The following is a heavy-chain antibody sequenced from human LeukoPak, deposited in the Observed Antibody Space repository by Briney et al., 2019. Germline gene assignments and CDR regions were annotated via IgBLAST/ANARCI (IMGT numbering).Heavy chain of an antibody. J-gene: IGHJ4*02. CDR2: IIPIFGTA. D-gene: IGHD3-3*01. CDR3: ASLSYYDFWSGRGEFDY. V-gene: IGHV1-69*13. CDR1: GGTFSSYA. Sequence: ASVKVSCKASGGTFSSYAISWVRQAPGQGLEWMGGIIPIFGTANYAQKFQGRVTITADESTSTAYMELSSLRSEDTAVYYCASLSYYDFWSGRGEFDYWGQGTLVTVSS.